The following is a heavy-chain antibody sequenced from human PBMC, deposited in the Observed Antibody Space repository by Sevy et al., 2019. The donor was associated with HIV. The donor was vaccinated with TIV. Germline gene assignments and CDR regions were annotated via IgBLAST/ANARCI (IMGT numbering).Heavy chain of an antibody. CDR3: ARGPSFLVVSDAPVDY. J-gene: IGHJ4*02. CDR2: IKQDGSEK. D-gene: IGHD2-8*02. Sequence: GSLRLSCAASGFTFSSYWMSWVRQAPGKGLEWVANIKQDGSEKYYVDSVKGRFTISRDNAKNSLYLQMNSLRGEDTAVYYCARGPSFLVVSDAPVDYWGQGTLVTVSS. V-gene: IGHV3-7*01. CDR1: GFTFSSYW.